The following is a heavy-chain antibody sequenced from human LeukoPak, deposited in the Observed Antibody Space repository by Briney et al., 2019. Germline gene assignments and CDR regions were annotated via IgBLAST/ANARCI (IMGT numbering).Heavy chain of an antibody. CDR3: AREYCSGGSCYAEFDY. CDR2: IIPIFGIA. J-gene: IGHJ4*02. CDR1: GGTFSSYA. Sequence: SVKVSCKASGGTFSSYAISWVRQAPGQGLEWMGRIIPIFGIANYAQKFQGRVTITADKSTSTAYMELSSLRSEDTAVYYCAREYCSGGSCYAEFDYWGQGALVTVSS. D-gene: IGHD2-15*01. V-gene: IGHV1-69*04.